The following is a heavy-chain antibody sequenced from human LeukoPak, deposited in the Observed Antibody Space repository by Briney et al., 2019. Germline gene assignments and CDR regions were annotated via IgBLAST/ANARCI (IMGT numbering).Heavy chain of an antibody. J-gene: IGHJ4*02. D-gene: IGHD2-2*01. V-gene: IGHV1-2*02. Sequence: ASVKVSCKASGYTFTTFHMHLVRQAPGQGLEWMGRISPNNDDTNYAQKFHDRVTMTRDTSISTVYMELSRLRSDDTAVYFCSTEDKYCTSSTCADYWGQGTLVTVSS. CDR2: ISPNNDDT. CDR3: STEDKYCTSSTCADY. CDR1: GYTFTTFH.